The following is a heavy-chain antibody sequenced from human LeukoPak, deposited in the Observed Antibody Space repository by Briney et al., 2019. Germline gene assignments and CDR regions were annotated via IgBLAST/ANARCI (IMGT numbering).Heavy chain of an antibody. D-gene: IGHD2-2*01. CDR3: ARGTEQFVCSSTSCLFDY. Sequence: SETLSLTCTVSGGSISSYYWSWIRQPPGKGLEWIGYIYYSGSTNYNPSLKSRVTISVDTSKNQFSLKLNSVTAADTAVYYCARGTEQFVCSSTSCLFDYWGQGALVTVSS. V-gene: IGHV4-59*01. CDR2: IYYSGST. CDR1: GGSISSYY. J-gene: IGHJ4*02.